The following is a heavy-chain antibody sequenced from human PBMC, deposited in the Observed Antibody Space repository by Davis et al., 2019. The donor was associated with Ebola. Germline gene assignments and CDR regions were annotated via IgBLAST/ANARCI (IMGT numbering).Heavy chain of an antibody. V-gene: IGHV3-23*01. J-gene: IGHJ6*02. CDR3: SGYYYGMDV. Sequence: GESLKISCAASGFTFSSYAMSWVRQAPGKGLEWVSAISGSGGSTYYADSVKGRFTISRDNSKNTLYLQMNSLRAEDTAVYYCSGYYYGMDVWGQGTTVTVSS. CDR1: GFTFSSYA. CDR2: ISGSGGST.